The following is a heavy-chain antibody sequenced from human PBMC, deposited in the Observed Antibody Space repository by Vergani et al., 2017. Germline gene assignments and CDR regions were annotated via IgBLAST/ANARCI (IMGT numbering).Heavy chain of an antibody. V-gene: IGHV3-30*03. CDR1: GFAFSTYG. D-gene: IGHD3-10*01. J-gene: IGHJ5*02. Sequence: QAQLVESGGGVVQPGRSLRLSCAASGFAFSTYGMHWVRQTPGKGLEWVAVLSYDGRNKFYADSVKGRFAISRDNANNLVYLQMSSVRADDTAVYYCARDYGSGPPQSRRLLYDIGWFDPWGQGTLVTVSS. CDR3: ARDYGSGPPQSRRLLYDIGWFDP. CDR2: LSYDGRNK.